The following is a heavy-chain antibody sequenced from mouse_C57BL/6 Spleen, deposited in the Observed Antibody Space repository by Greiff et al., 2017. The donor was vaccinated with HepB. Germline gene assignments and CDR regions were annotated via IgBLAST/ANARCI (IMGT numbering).Heavy chain of an antibody. D-gene: IGHD3-2*02. V-gene: IGHV1-82*01. CDR2: IYPGDGDT. J-gene: IGHJ2*01. CDR1: GYAFSSSW. CDR3: ARERDRQLRLRDFDY. Sequence: QVQLQQSGPELVKPGASVKISCKASGYAFSSSWMNWVKQRPGKGLEWIGRIYPGDGDTNYNGKFKGKATLTADKSSSLAYMQLSSLTSEDSAVYFCARERDRQLRLRDFDYWGQGTTLTVSS.